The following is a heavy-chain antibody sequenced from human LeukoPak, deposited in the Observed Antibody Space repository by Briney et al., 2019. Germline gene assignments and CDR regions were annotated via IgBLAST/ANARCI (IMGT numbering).Heavy chain of an antibody. CDR1: GITFSSYA. J-gene: IGHJ6*03. V-gene: IGHV3-23*01. CDR3: AKAGYYYMDV. Sequence: GGSLRLSCAASGITFSSYAMSWVRQAPGKGLEWVSGISGSGGRTYYADSVKGRFTISRDNSKNSLYLQMNSLRTEDTALYYCAKAGYYYMDVWGKGTTVTVSS. CDR2: ISGSGGRT.